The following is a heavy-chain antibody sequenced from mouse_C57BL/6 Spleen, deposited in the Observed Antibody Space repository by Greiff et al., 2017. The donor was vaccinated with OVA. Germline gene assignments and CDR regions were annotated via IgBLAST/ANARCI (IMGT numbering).Heavy chain of an antibody. J-gene: IGHJ1*03. Sequence: VQLQQSGPELVKPGASVKISCKASGYTFTDYYMNWVKQSHGKSLEWIGDINPNNGGTSYNQKFKGKATLTVDKSSSTAYMELRSLTSEDSAVYYCAREGLTGYFDVWGTGTTVTVSS. CDR1: GYTFTDYY. CDR2: INPNNGGT. D-gene: IGHD4-1*01. CDR3: AREGLTGYFDV. V-gene: IGHV1-26*01.